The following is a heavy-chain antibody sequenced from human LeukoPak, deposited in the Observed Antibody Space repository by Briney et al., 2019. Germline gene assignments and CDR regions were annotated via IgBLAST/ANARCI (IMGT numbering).Heavy chain of an antibody. D-gene: IGHD6-13*01. V-gene: IGHV1-2*04. CDR2: FNPDSGGT. CDR1: GYTLTGYY. Sequence: ASVKVSCKASGYTLTGYYMHWVRQAPGHGLEWMGWFNPDSGGTNYAQKFQGWVTMTRDTSISTAYMELSRLRSDDTAVYYCARANPGQQLVPVGWYYFDYWGQGTLVTVSS. J-gene: IGHJ4*02. CDR3: ARANPGQQLVPVGWYYFDY.